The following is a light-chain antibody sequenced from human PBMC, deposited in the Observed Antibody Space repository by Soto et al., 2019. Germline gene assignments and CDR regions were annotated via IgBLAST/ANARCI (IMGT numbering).Light chain of an antibody. J-gene: IGLJ2*01. V-gene: IGLV2-14*01. CDR3: ISYTYSSNPSSSTPVV. CDR1: SSDVGGYNY. CDR2: EVS. Sequence: QSALTQPASVSGSPGQSITISCTGTSSDVGGYNYVSWYQQHPGKAPKLMIYEVSNRPSGVSNRFSGSKSGNTASLTISGLQAEDEADYYCISYTYSSNPSSSTPVVFGGGTKLTVL.